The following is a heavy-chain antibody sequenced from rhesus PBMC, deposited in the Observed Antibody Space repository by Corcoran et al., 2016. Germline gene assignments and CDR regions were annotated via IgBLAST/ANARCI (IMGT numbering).Heavy chain of an antibody. Sequence: QVKLQQWGEGLVKPSATLSLTCAVYGGSISGFYYWTWIRPAPGKGLEWIGKIDGKSASTKDNPSLKNRVDISKDTSMNQFSRKLSCVTAADTAVYYCARGGDYEDDYWLLHFDYWGQGVLVTVSS. D-gene: IGHD3-9*01. CDR3: ARGGDYEDDYWLLHFDY. V-gene: IGHV4-73*01. CDR2: IDGKSAST. CDR1: GGSISGFYY. J-gene: IGHJ4*01.